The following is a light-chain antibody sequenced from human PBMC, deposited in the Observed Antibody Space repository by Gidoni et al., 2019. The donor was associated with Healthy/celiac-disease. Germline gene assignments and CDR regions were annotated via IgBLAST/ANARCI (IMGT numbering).Light chain of an antibody. CDR3: QQYNSYSWT. CDR1: QSISSW. J-gene: IGKJ1*01. CDR2: DAS. V-gene: IGKV1-5*01. Sequence: DIHMTQSPSTLSASVGDRVTITCRASQSISSWLAWYQQKPGKAPKLLIYDASSLERGVPSRFSGSGSGTEFTLTISNLQPDDFATYYCQQYNSYSWTFGQETKVEIK.